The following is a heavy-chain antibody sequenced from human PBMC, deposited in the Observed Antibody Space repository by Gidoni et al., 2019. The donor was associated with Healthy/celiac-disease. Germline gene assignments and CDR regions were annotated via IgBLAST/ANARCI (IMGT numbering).Heavy chain of an antibody. Sequence: EVQLLESGGGLVQPGGSLRLSCAASGFPFRSYAMSWVRQAPGKGLEWVSAISGSGGSTYYADSVKGRFTISRDNSKNTLYLQMNSLRAEDTAVYYCATIDGRWLVLPGGPFDYWGQGTLVTVSS. J-gene: IGHJ4*02. V-gene: IGHV3-23*01. CDR2: ISGSGGST. CDR3: ATIDGRWLVLPGGPFDY. CDR1: GFPFRSYA. D-gene: IGHD6-19*01.